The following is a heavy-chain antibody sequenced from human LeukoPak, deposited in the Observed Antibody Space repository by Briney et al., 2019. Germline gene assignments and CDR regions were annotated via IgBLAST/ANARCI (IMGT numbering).Heavy chain of an antibody. D-gene: IGHD1-26*01. CDR1: GFTFGDYA. CDR3: TREWEN. V-gene: IGHV3-49*04. Sequence: PGRSLRLSCTASGFTFGDYAMSWGRQAPGKGLEWVGFIRSKAYGGTTEYAASVKGRFTISRDDSKSIAYLQMNSLKTEDTAVYYCTREWENWGQGTLVTVSS. J-gene: IGHJ4*02. CDR2: IRSKAYGGTT.